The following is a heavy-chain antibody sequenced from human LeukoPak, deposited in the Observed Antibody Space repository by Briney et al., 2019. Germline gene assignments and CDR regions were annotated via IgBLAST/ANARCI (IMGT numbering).Heavy chain of an antibody. J-gene: IGHJ4*02. Sequence: PSGTLSLTCAVSGGSISSSNWWSWVRQPPGKGLEWIGEIYHSGSTNYNPSLKSRVTISVDKSKNQFSLKLCSVTAADSGVYYCARVDIGAAARRSNYFDYWGQGTLVTVSS. CDR3: ARVDIGAAARRSNYFDY. CDR1: GGSISSSNW. D-gene: IGHD2-2*03. V-gene: IGHV4-4*02. CDR2: IYHSGST.